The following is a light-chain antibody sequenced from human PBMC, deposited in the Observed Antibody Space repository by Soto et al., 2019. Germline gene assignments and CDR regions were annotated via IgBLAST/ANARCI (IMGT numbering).Light chain of an antibody. Sequence: EIVLTQSPATLSLSPGERATLFCRASQSVSGSLAWYQQKPGQAPRLVIFDASNRATDIPARFSGSGSGRDFTLTISSLEPEDFAVYYCQQYNRWPFTFGPGTKVDIK. CDR1: QSVSGS. CDR3: QQYNRWPFT. V-gene: IGKV3-11*02. J-gene: IGKJ3*01. CDR2: DAS.